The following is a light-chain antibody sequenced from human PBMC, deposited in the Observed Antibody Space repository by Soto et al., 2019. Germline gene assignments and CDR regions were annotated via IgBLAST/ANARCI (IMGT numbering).Light chain of an antibody. CDR1: QSVSSY. J-gene: IGKJ2*01. Sequence: EIVLTQSPATLSLSPGERATLSCRASQSVSSYLAWYQQKPGQAPMLLIYDASNRATGIPARFIGSGSGTDFTLTISSLEPEDFAVYYCQQRSNWPPYTFGQGTKLEIK. CDR2: DAS. CDR3: QQRSNWPPYT. V-gene: IGKV3-11*01.